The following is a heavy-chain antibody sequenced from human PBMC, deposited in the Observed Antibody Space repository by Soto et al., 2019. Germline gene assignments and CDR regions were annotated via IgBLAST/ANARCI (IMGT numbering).Heavy chain of an antibody. D-gene: IGHD2-2*01. CDR1: GYTFTSYD. J-gene: IGHJ2*01. CDR3: ARAAYCSCTSCYPWYFDL. CDR2: MNPNSGNT. Sequence: QVQLVQSGAEVKKPGASVKVSCKASGYTFTSYDINWVRQATGQGLEWMGWMNPNSGNTGDAQKFQGRVTMTRNTLISSAYMELSSLRSEVTAVYYCARAAYCSCTSCYPWYFDLWGRVTLVTVAS. V-gene: IGHV1-8*01.